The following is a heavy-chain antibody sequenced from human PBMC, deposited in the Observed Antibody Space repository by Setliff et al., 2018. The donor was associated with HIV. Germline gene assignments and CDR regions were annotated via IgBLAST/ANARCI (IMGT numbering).Heavy chain of an antibody. D-gene: IGHD3-3*01. CDR3: ARDVSWRVRTYIDY. CDR2: ISSSSRSE. J-gene: IGHJ4*02. V-gene: IGHV3-21*01. CDR1: GFTFSTYS. Sequence: PGGSLRLSCEASGFTFSTYSMNWVRQAPGKGLEWVSSISSSSRSEYYADSVKGRFTIYRDNAKNSLYLQMNSLTAEDTAVYYCARDVSWRVRTYIDYWGQGALVTVSS.